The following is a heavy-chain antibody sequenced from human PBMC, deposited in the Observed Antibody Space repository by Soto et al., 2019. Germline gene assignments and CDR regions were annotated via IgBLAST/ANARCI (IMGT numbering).Heavy chain of an antibody. J-gene: IGHJ4*02. CDR2: ISSSGSTI. D-gene: IGHD4-17*01. Sequence: GGSLRLSCAASGFTFSSYEMNWVRQAPGKGLEWVSYISSSGSTIYYADSVKGRFTISRDNAKNSLCLQMNSLRAEDTAVYYCARDSVLYGTDYWGQGTLVTVSS. V-gene: IGHV3-48*03. CDR3: ARDSVLYGTDY. CDR1: GFTFSSYE.